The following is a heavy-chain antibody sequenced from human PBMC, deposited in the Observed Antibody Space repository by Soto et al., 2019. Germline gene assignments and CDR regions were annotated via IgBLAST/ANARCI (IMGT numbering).Heavy chain of an antibody. CDR3: ARDIAAAGTLDY. J-gene: IGHJ4*02. V-gene: IGHV3-33*01. CDR1: GFTFSSYG. D-gene: IGHD6-13*01. CDR2: IWYDGSNK. Sequence: QVQLVESGGGVVQPGRSLRLSCAASGFTFSSYGMHWVRQAPGKGLEWVAVIWYDGSNKYYADSVKGRFTISRDNSKNTLYLQMNDLRAEDRAVDYCARDIAAAGTLDYCGQGTLVTVSS.